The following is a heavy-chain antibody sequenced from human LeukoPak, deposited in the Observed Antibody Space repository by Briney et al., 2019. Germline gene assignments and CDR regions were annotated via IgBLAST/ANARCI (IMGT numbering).Heavy chain of an antibody. Sequence: PGGSLRLSCTASGFTFSNYAMSWVRQAPGKGLEWVLTISGSDGSTYYADSVKGRFTISRDNSKNTLYLQMNSLRVEDTAIYYCAKGRGYCTGGSCYSDYWGQGTLVTVSS. V-gene: IGHV3-23*01. D-gene: IGHD2-15*01. CDR1: GFTFSNYA. CDR3: AKGRGYCTGGSCYSDY. CDR2: ISGSDGST. J-gene: IGHJ4*02.